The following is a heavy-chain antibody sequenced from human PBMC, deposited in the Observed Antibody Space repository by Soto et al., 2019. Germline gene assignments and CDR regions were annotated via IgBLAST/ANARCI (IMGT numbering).Heavy chain of an antibody. CDR3: ARGSGHFWSGYYYYYYGMDV. Sequence: ASVKVSCKASGYTFTSYGISWVRQAPGQGLEWMGWISAYNGNTNYAQKLQGRVTMTTDTSTGTAYMELRSLRSDDTAVYYCARGSGHFWSGYYYYYYGMDVWGHGTTVTVSS. CDR1: GYTFTSYG. D-gene: IGHD3-3*02. CDR2: ISAYNGNT. J-gene: IGHJ6*02. V-gene: IGHV1-18*01.